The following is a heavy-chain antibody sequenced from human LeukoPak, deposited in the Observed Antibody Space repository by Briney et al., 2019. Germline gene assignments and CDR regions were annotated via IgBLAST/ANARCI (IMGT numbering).Heavy chain of an antibody. CDR3: ARDRGAYCGGDCYSYYYGMDV. J-gene: IGHJ6*02. Sequence: GGSLRLSCAASGFTFSDYWMSWVRQAPGKGLEWVANIKRDGSEKYYVDSVKGRFTISRDNAKNSLYVQMNSLRGEDTAVYYCARDRGAYCGGDCYSYYYGMDVWGQGTTVTVSS. V-gene: IGHV3-7*04. CDR2: IKRDGSEK. CDR1: GFTFSDYW. D-gene: IGHD2-21*02.